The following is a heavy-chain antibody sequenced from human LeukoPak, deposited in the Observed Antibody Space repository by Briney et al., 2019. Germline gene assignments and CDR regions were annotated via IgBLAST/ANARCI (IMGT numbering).Heavy chain of an antibody. CDR3: AKDPYLYCSGGSCYPNWFDP. V-gene: IGHV3-23*01. CDR2: ISGSGGSA. D-gene: IGHD2-15*01. J-gene: IGHJ5*02. CDR1: GFIFNNYA. Sequence: PGGSLRLSCAASGFIFNNYAMRWVRQAPGKGLEWVATISGSGGSAHYADSVKGRFTISRDNSKNTLYLQMNSLRAEDTAVYYCAKDPYLYCSGGSCYPNWFDPWGQGTLVTVSP.